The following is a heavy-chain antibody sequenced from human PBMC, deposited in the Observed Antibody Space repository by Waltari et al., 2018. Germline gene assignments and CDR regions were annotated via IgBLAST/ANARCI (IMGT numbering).Heavy chain of an antibody. V-gene: IGHV3-23*04. CDR1: GFTFSSYA. J-gene: IGHJ4*02. CDR2: ISGSGGST. D-gene: IGHD3-3*01. CDR3: WGIFDYDFWSLGDY. Sequence: EVQLVESGGGLVQPGGSLRLSCAASGFTFSSYAMSWVRQAPGKGLEWVSAISGSGGSTYYADSVKGRFTISRDNSKNTLYLQMNSLRAEDTAVYYCWGIFDYDFWSLGDYWGQGTLVTVSS.